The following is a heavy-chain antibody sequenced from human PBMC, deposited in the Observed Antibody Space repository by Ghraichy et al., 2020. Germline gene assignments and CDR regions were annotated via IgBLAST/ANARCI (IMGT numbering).Heavy chain of an antibody. J-gene: IGHJ4*02. V-gene: IGHV3-21*01. CDR1: GFTFSSYS. Sequence: GVLNISCAASGFTFSSYSMNWVRQAPGKGLEWVSSISSSSSYIYYADSVKGRFTISRDNAKNSLYLQMNSLRAEDTAVYYCARQNYYGSGKDLDYWGQGTLVTVSS. D-gene: IGHD3-10*01. CDR2: ISSSSSYI. CDR3: ARQNYYGSGKDLDY.